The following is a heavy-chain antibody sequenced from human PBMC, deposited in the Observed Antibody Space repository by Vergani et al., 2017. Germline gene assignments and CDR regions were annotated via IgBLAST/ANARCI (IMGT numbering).Heavy chain of an antibody. Sequence: VQLLESGGGLVQPGGSLRLSCAASGFTFSSYAISWVRQAPGQGLEWMGGIIPIFGTANYAQKFQGRVTITADKSTSTAYMELSSLRSEDTPVYYCARDSSGGDPGYWGQGTLVTVSS. J-gene: IGHJ4*02. V-gene: IGHV1-69*06. CDR2: IIPIFGTA. D-gene: IGHD4-17*01. CDR1: GFTFSSYA. CDR3: ARDSSGGDPGY.